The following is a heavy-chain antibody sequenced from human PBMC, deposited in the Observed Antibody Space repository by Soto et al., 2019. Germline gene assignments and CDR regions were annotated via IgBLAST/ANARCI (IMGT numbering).Heavy chain of an antibody. D-gene: IGHD2-2*01. CDR2: ISSSGNTI. Sequence: GGDFRDSYAGSAVMPRRCCMHGCRQVPGKGLEWIAYISSSGNTIYYADSVKGRFIVSRDNARDSLYLQMNSLTAEDTVLYNCARGTRDY. J-gene: IGHJ4*01. V-gene: IGHV3-48*04. CDR3: ARGTRDY. CDR1: AVMPRRCC.